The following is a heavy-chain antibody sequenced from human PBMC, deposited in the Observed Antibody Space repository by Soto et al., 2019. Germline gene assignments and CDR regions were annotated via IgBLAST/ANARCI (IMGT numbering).Heavy chain of an antibody. Sequence: SETLSLTCTVSGGSISSSSYYWGWIRQPPGKGLEWIGSIYYSGSTYYNPSLKSRDTISVDTSKNQFSLKLGSVTAADTAVYYCASPPPHTTVTTVSGAFDIWGQGTMVTVSS. V-gene: IGHV4-39*01. CDR2: IYYSGST. D-gene: IGHD4-17*01. J-gene: IGHJ3*02. CDR1: GGSISSSSYY. CDR3: ASPPPHTTVTTVSGAFDI.